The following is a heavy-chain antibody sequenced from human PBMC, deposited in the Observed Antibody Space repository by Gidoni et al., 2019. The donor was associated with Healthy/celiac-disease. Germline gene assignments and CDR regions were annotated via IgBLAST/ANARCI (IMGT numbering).Heavy chain of an antibody. J-gene: IGHJ4*02. CDR2: INHSGST. CDR1: GGSFSGYY. CDR3: ARSDYGDYYFDY. Sequence: QVQLQQWGAGLLKPSETLSLTCAVYGGSFSGYYWSWIRQPPGKGLEWIGEINHSGSTNYNPSLKSRVTRSVDTSKNQFSLKLSSVTAADTAVYYCARSDYGDYYFDYWGQGTLVTVSS. V-gene: IGHV4-34*01. D-gene: IGHD4-17*01.